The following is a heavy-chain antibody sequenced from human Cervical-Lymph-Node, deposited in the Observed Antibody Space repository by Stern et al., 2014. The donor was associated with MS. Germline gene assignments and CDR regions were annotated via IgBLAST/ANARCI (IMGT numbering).Heavy chain of an antibody. D-gene: IGHD2-15*01. J-gene: IGHJ5*02. CDR3: AREDCSGGTCRGLDP. V-gene: IGHV4-31*03. CDR2: IHYSGTT. Sequence: QVQLQESGPGLVKPSQTLSLTCSVSGGSISSGGYYWTWIRQHPGKGLEWIGYIHYSGTTYYSGTTYYNPSLHGRVIISGDTSKNHFSLKLSSVTAADTAMYYCAREDCSGGTCRGLDPWGQGTLVTVSS. CDR1: GGSISSGGYY.